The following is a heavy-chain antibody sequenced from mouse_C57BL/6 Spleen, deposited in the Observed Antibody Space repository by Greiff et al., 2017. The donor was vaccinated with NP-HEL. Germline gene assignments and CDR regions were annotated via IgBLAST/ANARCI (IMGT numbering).Heavy chain of an antibody. J-gene: IGHJ2*01. CDR3: AREATMITKYYFDY. CDR1: GYTFTSYW. Sequence: QVQLQQSGAELVKPGASVKLSCKASGYTFTSYWMHWVKQRPGQGLEWIGMIHPNSGSTNYNEKFKSKATLTVDKSSSTAYMQLSSLTSEDSAVYYGAREATMITKYYFDYWGKGTTLTVSS. V-gene: IGHV1-64*01. D-gene: IGHD2-4*01. CDR2: IHPNSGST.